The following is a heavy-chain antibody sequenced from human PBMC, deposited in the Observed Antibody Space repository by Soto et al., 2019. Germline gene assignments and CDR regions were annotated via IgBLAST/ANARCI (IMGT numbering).Heavy chain of an antibody. CDR2: VYHTGST. D-gene: IGHD4-4*01. CDR1: GYSISSGHC. Sequence: PAETLSLTCAVSGYSISSGHCWCVIRQPPGKGLEWIGNVYHTGSTYYNPSLKSRVTISIDTSKNQFSLKLTSVTAADTAVYYCARGPYSNPFDSWGQGTLVTVSS. V-gene: IGHV4-38-2*01. J-gene: IGHJ4*01. CDR3: ARGPYSNPFDS.